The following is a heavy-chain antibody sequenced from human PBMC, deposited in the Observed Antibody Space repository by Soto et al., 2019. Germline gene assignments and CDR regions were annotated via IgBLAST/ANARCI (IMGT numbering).Heavy chain of an antibody. CDR1: GFTFISHA. CDR3: AKDKSRGGYAFYYHGMDV. D-gene: IGHD5-12*01. V-gene: IGHV3-23*01. Sequence: EVQLLESGGGLVQPGGSLRLSCVASGFTFISHAMSWVRQVPGKGLEWVSSISGSGGTTYYADSVKGRFTISRDNSENTLYLQLNSLRAEDTAVYYCAKDKSRGGYAFYYHGMDVWGQGTTVTVSS. CDR2: ISGSGGTT. J-gene: IGHJ6*02.